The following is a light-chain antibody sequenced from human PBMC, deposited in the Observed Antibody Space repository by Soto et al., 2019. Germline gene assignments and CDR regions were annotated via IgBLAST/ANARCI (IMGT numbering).Light chain of an antibody. CDR3: QQYGSSPPYT. Sequence: EIVLTQSPGTLSLSPGARATLSCRPSQSVSSSYLAWYQQKPGQAPRLLIYGASSRATGIPDRFSGSRSGADFTLTISSREPEDFAVYYCQQYGSSPPYTFGQGTKLEIK. V-gene: IGKV3-20*01. CDR1: QSVSSSY. J-gene: IGKJ2*01. CDR2: GAS.